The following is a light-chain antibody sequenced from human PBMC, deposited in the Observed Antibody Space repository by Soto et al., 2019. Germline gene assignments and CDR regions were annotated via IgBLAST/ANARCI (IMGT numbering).Light chain of an antibody. CDR1: QIVSGY. CDR2: SAS. Sequence: EVELTQSPSTLSLSPGERATITCRASQIVSGYLAWYQHKPGQTPRLLVYSASRWAPGTPARFSGSGSGTDFTLTISSLEPEDFTIYYCQQSSSWPYTFGPGTKLEI. V-gene: IGKV3-11*01. J-gene: IGKJ2*01. CDR3: QQSSSWPYT.